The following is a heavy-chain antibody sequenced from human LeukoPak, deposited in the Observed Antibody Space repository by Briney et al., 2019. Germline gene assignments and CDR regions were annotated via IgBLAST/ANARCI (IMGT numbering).Heavy chain of an antibody. V-gene: IGHV3-30*02. CDR3: ASLARDY. CDR2: IRYDGSNK. CDR1: GFTFSSYG. J-gene: IGHJ4*02. D-gene: IGHD3-3*02. Sequence: GGSLRLSCAASGFTFSSYGMHWVRQAPGKGLEWVAFIRYDGSNKNHADSVKGRFTVSRDNSKNMLFLRMNSLRVEDTAVYFCASLARDYWGQGTLVSVSS.